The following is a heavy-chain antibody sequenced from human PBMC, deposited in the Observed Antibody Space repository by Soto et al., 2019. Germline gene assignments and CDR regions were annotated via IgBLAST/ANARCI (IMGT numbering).Heavy chain of an antibody. Sequence: QVQLVQSGAEVKKPGASVKVSYVASGYTFTDHYIHWVRQAPGQGLEWMGWINPHSGDTIYAQKFQGRVNLTRDTSIITAYMELSRLRSDDTAVYYCARGRTVNFYGMDVWGQGTTVTVSS. CDR1: GYTFTDHY. CDR3: ARGRTVNFYGMDV. D-gene: IGHD4-17*01. V-gene: IGHV1-2*02. J-gene: IGHJ6*02. CDR2: INPHSGDT.